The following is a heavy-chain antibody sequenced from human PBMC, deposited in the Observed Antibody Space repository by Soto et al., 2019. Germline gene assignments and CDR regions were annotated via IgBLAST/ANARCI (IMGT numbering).Heavy chain of an antibody. CDR1: GGSFSGYY. V-gene: IGHV4-34*01. D-gene: IGHD4-17*01. CDR3: ARAQTTVTSYDY. Sequence: LSLTCAVYGGSFSGYYLSWIRQPPGKGLEWIGEINHSGSTNYNPSLKSRVTISVDTSKNQFSLKLSSVTAADTAVYYCARAQTTVTSYDYWGKGTLVTVSS. J-gene: IGHJ4*02. CDR2: INHSGST.